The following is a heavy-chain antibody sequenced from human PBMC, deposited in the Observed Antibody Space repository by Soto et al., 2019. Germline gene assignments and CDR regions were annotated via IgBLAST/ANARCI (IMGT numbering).Heavy chain of an antibody. CDR2: IYYNGST. CDR1: GGSISSYC. V-gene: IGHV4-59*01. D-gene: IGHD5-12*01. Sequence: SETLSLTCTVSGGSISSYCWSWIRQPPGKGMEWIGYIYYNGSTNYNPSLKSRVTISVDTSKNQFSLKLSSVTAADTAVYYCARDRPARASGYPLSPPYYYVMDVWGQGTTVTVS. CDR3: ARDRPARASGYPLSPPYYYVMDV. J-gene: IGHJ6*02.